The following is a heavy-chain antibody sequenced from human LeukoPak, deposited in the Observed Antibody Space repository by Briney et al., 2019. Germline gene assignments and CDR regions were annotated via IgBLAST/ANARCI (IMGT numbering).Heavy chain of an antibody. V-gene: IGHV3-30*18. Sequence: PGGSLRLSCAASGLTFSGYGMNWVRQAPGKGLEWVAITSYDGREKYYADSVKGRFTISRDNSKDTLYLQMNSLRPEDTAIYYCAKSKPPREYCSVTTCYAGFGAFDIWGQGTMVTVFS. CDR1: GLTFSGYG. D-gene: IGHD2-2*01. CDR3: AKSKPPREYCSVTTCYAGFGAFDI. CDR2: TSYDGREK. J-gene: IGHJ3*02.